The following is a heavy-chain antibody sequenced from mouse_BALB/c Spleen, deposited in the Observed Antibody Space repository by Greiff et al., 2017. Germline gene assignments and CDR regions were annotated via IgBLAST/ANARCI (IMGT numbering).Heavy chain of an antibody. V-gene: IGHV1-5*01. Sequence: VQLQQSGTVLTRPGASVKMSCKASGYTFTSYWMHWVKQRPGQGLEWIGAIYPGNSDTSYNQKFKGKAKLTAVTSTSTAYMELSSLTNEDSAVYYCTRGGTTVVEDYWGQGTTLTVSS. J-gene: IGHJ2*01. CDR1: GYTFTSYW. CDR3: TRGGTTVVEDY. D-gene: IGHD1-1*01. CDR2: IYPGNSDT.